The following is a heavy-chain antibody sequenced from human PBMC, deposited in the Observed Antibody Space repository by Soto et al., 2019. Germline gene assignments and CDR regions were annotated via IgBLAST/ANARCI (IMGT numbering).Heavy chain of an antibody. Sequence: ASVKVSCKASGYIFTNNDVSWVRQATGQGLEWMGWRNPGSGDTGYAQKFQGRVTMTRNISIATAYMELSSLRADDTAIYYCARLASFGSLNWFDPWGQGTLVTVSS. CDR3: ARLASFGSLNWFDP. J-gene: IGHJ5*02. CDR1: GYIFTNND. V-gene: IGHV1-8*01. CDR2: RNPGSGDT. D-gene: IGHD5-18*01.